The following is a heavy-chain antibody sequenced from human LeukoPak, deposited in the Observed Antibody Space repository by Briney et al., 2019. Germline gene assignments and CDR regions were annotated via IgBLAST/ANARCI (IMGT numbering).Heavy chain of an antibody. CDR2: ISSSSTYI. J-gene: IGHJ6*02. V-gene: IGHV3-21*01. D-gene: IGHD1/OR15-1a*01. Sequence: GGSLRLSCAASGFTFSSYSMNWVRQAPGKGLEWVSSISSSSTYIYYANSVKGRFTISRDNAKNSLSLQMNSLRAEDTAVYYCAREALNMYYGMDVWGQGTTVTVSS. CDR3: AREALNMYYGMDV. CDR1: GFTFSSYS.